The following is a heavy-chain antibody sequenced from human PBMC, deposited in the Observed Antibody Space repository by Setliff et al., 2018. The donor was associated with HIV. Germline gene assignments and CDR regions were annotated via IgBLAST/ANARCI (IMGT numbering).Heavy chain of an antibody. CDR3: ATNPEMATINYYYYYMDV. J-gene: IGHJ6*03. CDR2: IMSILRIA. D-gene: IGHD5-12*01. V-gene: IGHV1-69*10. CDR1: GGSFTSFA. Sequence: KVSCKASGGSFTSFAISWVRQAPGQGLEWMGGIMSILRIANYAQKFQGRVTITADESTSTVYMELSSLRSEDTAVYYCATNPEMATINYYYYYMDVWGKGTTVTVSS.